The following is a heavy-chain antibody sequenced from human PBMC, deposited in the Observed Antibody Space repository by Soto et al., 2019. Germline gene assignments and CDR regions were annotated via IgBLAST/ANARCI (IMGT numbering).Heavy chain of an antibody. CDR3: AKDRTPVADYYFDY. CDR2: ISGDGRDK. D-gene: IGHD6-19*01. V-gene: IGHV3-30*18. Sequence: PGGSLRLSCAASGFTFSSYAMHWVRQAPGKGLEWVAVISGDGRDKYHADSVKGRFTISRDNSKNTLYLQMNSLRAEDTAVYYCAKDRTPVADYYFDYWGQGT. CDR1: GFTFSSYA. J-gene: IGHJ4*02.